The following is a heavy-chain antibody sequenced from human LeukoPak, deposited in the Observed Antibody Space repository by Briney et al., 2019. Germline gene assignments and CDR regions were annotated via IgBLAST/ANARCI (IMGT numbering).Heavy chain of an antibody. CDR1: GFTFSSYA. Sequence: GGSLRLSCAASGFTFSSYAMSWVRQAPGKGLEWVSAISGSGGSTYYADSVKGRLTISRDNSKNTLYLQMNSLRAEDTAVYYCARDKDSSGYYPHFDYWGQGTLVTVSS. D-gene: IGHD3-22*01. J-gene: IGHJ4*02. V-gene: IGHV3-23*01. CDR3: ARDKDSSGYYPHFDY. CDR2: ISGSGGST.